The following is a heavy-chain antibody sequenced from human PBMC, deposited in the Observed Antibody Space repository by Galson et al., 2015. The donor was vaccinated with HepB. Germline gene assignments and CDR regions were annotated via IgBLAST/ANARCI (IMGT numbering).Heavy chain of an antibody. CDR3: ATMGYCNKTTCDRVGFDP. J-gene: IGHJ5*02. CDR2: FDPEDGET. Sequence: SVKVSCKVSGSILIEVSMNWVRQPPGKGLEWMGGFDPEDGETIFAQKFQGRVTMTEDTSTGTAYMELSGLRSEDTAVYYCATMGYCNKTTCDRVGFDPWGQGTLVTVSS. CDR1: GSILIEVS. V-gene: IGHV1-24*01. D-gene: IGHD2/OR15-2a*01.